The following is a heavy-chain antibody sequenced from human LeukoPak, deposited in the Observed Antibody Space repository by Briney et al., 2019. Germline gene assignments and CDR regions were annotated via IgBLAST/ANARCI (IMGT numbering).Heavy chain of an antibody. CDR3: ATVASTGDFDY. Sequence: ASVKVSCTVSGYTLTELSMHWVRQTPGKGLGWMGGFDTEDGETIYAQHFQGGVTMTEDTSTDTASMELSSLTSQAAAVYYCATVASTGDFDYWGQRPLVTVS. V-gene: IGHV1-24*01. D-gene: IGHD1-1*01. CDR1: GYTLTELS. CDR2: FDTEDGET. J-gene: IGHJ4*02.